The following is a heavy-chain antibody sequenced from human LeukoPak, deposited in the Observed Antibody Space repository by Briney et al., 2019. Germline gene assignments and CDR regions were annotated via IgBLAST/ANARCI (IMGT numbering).Heavy chain of an antibody. V-gene: IGHV4-30-4*01. CDR2: IYYSGST. Sequence: SQTLSLTCTVSGGSISSGDYYWSWIRQPPGKGLEWIGYIYYSGSTYYNPSLKSRVTISVDTSKNQFSLKLSSVTAADAAVYYCARDLLNEGNHLDYWGQGTLVTVSS. D-gene: IGHD4-23*01. CDR3: ARDLLNEGNHLDY. J-gene: IGHJ4*02. CDR1: GGSISSGDYY.